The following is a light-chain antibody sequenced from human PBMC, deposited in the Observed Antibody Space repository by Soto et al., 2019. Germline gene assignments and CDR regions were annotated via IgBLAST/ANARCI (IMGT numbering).Light chain of an antibody. CDR1: SSDVGGYNY. CDR2: DVS. Sequence: QSALTQPASVSGSPGQSITISCTGTSSDVGGYNYVSWYQQHPGKAPKFMIYDVSNRPSGVSNRFSGSKSGNTASLTISGLQAEDEAEYYSSSYTTSNTRQIVFGTGTKVTVL. J-gene: IGLJ1*01. V-gene: IGLV2-14*01. CDR3: SSYTTSNTRQIV.